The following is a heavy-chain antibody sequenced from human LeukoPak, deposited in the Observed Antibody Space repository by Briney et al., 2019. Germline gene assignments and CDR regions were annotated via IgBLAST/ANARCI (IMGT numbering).Heavy chain of an antibody. D-gene: IGHD5-18*01. CDR2: IKQEGSEK. J-gene: IGHJ6*02. V-gene: IGHV3-7*01. CDR1: GFTFSSYW. CDR3: ARDEYSYGYNTVYYYGMDV. Sequence: VGALRLSCAASGFTFSSYWMSWVREEPGKGLWCVSNIKQEGSEKYYVDSVKGRFTISRDNAQHPLYLQMNSLRAEDKAVYYCARDEYSYGYNTVYYYGMDVWGQGPTVTV.